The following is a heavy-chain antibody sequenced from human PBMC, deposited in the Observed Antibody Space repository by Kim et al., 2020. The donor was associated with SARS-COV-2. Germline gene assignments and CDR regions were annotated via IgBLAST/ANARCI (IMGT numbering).Heavy chain of an antibody. J-gene: IGHJ4*02. CDR3: ATTPMTTVTTLDY. V-gene: IGHV4-39*01. D-gene: IGHD4-17*01. Sequence: SPSLESRVTISVDTSKNQFSLKLSSVTAADTAVYYCATTPMTTVTTLDYWGQGTLVTVSS.